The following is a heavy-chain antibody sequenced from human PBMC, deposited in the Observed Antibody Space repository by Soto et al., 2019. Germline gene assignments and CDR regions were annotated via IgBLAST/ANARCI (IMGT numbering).Heavy chain of an antibody. Sequence: KASETLSLTCTVSGGSVSSGSYYWSWIRQPPGKGLEWIGYIYYTGSTNYNPSLKSRVTISVDTSKNQFSLKLSSVSAADTAVYYCARSTVLVPAAKSPHYYYYGMDVWGQGTTVTVSS. CDR3: ARSTVLVPAAKSPHYYYYGMDV. CDR1: GGSVSSGSYY. V-gene: IGHV4-61*01. D-gene: IGHD2-2*01. CDR2: IYYTGST. J-gene: IGHJ6*02.